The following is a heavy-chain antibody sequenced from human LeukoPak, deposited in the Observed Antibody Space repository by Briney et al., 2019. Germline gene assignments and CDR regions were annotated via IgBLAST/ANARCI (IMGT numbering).Heavy chain of an antibody. CDR3: AKGYSYYDFWSGYPEGDSYYFDY. CDR2: ISYDGSNK. V-gene: IGHV3-30*18. D-gene: IGHD3-3*01. CDR1: GFTFSSYG. Sequence: GGSLRLSCAASGFTFSSYGMHWVRQAPGKGLEWVAVISYDGSNKYYADSVKGRFTISRDNSKNTLYLQVNSLRAEDTAVYYCAKGYSYYDFWSGYPEGDSYYFDYWGQGTLVTVSS. J-gene: IGHJ4*02.